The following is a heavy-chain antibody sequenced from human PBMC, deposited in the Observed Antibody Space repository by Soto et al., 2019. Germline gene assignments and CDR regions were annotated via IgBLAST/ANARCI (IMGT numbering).Heavy chain of an antibody. J-gene: IGHJ5*01. D-gene: IGHD1-26*01. Sequence: ETLSLTCSVSGGSISSYYWSWIRQPPGKGLEWIGYIFYSGSTNYNPALKSRVTTSIDTSKNQFSLKLTSVTAADTAVYYCARDRVGVSSNWYDSWGRGTLVTVSS. CDR1: GGSISSYY. CDR3: ARDRVGVSSNWYDS. V-gene: IGHV4-59*01. CDR2: IFYSGST.